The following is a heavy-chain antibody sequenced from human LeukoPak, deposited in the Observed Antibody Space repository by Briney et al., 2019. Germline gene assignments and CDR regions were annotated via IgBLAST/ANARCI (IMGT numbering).Heavy chain of an antibody. Sequence: GGSLRLSCAASGFTFSNYWMTWVRQAPGKGLEWVANIKEDGSVKYYVDSVKGRFTISRDNAKNSLYLQMNSLRAEDTAVYFCARIGYSSSSFDYWGQGTLVTVSS. CDR2: IKEDGSVK. V-gene: IGHV3-7*01. J-gene: IGHJ4*02. CDR3: ARIGYSSSSFDY. CDR1: GFTFSNYW. D-gene: IGHD6-6*01.